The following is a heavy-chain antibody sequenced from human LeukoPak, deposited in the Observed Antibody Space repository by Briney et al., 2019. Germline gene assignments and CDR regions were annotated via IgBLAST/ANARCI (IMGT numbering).Heavy chain of an antibody. CDR2: MNPNSGNT. D-gene: IGHD3-22*01. CDR1: GYTFTSYD. Sequence: GASVKVSCKASGYTFTSYDINWVRQATGQGLEWMGWMNPNSGNTGYAQKFQGRVTITRNTSISTAYMELSSLRSEDTAVYYCAKTQDSSGEPDNWFDPWGQGTLVTVSS. CDR3: AKTQDSSGEPDNWFDP. J-gene: IGHJ5*02. V-gene: IGHV1-8*03.